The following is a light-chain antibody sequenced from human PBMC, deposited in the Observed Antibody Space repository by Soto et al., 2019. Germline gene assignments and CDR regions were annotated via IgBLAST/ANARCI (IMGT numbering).Light chain of an antibody. CDR3: CSYAGSSTFAPYV. CDR1: SSDVGSYNL. V-gene: IGLV2-23*03. Sequence: QSALTQPASVSGSPGQSITISCTGTSSDVGSYNLVSWYQQHPGKAPKLVIYEGSKRPSGVSNRFSGSKSGNTASLTISGLQAEDEADYYCCSYAGSSTFAPYVFGTGTKLTVL. J-gene: IGLJ1*01. CDR2: EGS.